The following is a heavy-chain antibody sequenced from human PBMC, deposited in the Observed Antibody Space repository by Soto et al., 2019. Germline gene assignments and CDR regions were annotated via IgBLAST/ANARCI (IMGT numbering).Heavy chain of an antibody. CDR1: GDSLSSGSY. D-gene: IGHD6-19*01. Sequence: SETLSLTCTVSGDSLSSGSYWGWIRQPPGEGPEWIASIYHGGTTFYNPSLKSRISISVDTSKNQFSLRLTSVTAADTATYYCARVHVMVVAGSTFDYWGPGTLVTVPS. CDR2: IYHGGTT. CDR3: ARVHVMVVAGSTFDY. J-gene: IGHJ4*03. V-gene: IGHV4-38-2*02.